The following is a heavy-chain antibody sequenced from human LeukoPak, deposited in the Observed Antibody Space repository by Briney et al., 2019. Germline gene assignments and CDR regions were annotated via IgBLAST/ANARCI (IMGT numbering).Heavy chain of an antibody. CDR3: ARAQDGVVVPAGIHFDY. V-gene: IGHV4-31*01. CDR1: GGSISRGGYY. J-gene: IGHJ4*02. D-gene: IGHD2-2*01. CDR2: IYYSKNT. Sequence: SQTLSLTCPVSGGSISRGGYYWSWLRQHPGKGLEGIGYIYYSKNTYYNPSLKSPVTKTVDTSKNQFSLKLSPVTASDTACYCCARAQDGVVVPAGIHFDYWGQGNLVTVSS.